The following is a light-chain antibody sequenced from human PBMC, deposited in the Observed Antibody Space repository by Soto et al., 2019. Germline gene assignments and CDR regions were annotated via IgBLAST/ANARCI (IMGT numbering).Light chain of an antibody. CDR2: AVS. V-gene: IGLV2-23*02. CDR1: SSDVGNYNL. J-gene: IGLJ1*01. CDR3: CSYAGSSTCV. Sequence: QSALTQPASVSGSPGQSITISCTGTSSDVGNYNLVSWYQHPPGRAPNLMIYAVSGRPSGVSDRFSGSKSGNTASLTISVLQDEDEADYYCCSYAGSSTCVLGTGTKLTVL.